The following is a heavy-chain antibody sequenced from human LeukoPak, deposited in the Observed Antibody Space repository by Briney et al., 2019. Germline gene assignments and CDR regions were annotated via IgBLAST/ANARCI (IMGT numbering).Heavy chain of an antibody. V-gene: IGHV3-30*02. Sequence: GGFLRLSCAASGFTFSISGMHWVRQAPGEGLEWVAFIGRDASTKYYADSVKGRFTISGDSSYNTAYLQMNSLGAEDTAIYYCAKDGEWTFDIWGQGTMVTVSS. CDR3: AKDGEWTFDI. CDR2: IGRDASTK. J-gene: IGHJ3*02. D-gene: IGHD3-3*01. CDR1: GFTFSISG.